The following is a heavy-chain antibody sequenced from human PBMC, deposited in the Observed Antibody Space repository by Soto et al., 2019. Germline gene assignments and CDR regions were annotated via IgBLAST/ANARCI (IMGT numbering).Heavy chain of an antibody. Sequence: QVQLQESGPGLVKPSQTLSLTCTVSGGSISSGGYYWSWIRQHPGKGLEWIGYIYYSGSTYYNPSLERQVTISVGTSKNHFPLKVSSVTAADTAVYYCAGDGGYSYGYGVYYRGQGTLVTVSS. J-gene: IGHJ4*02. V-gene: IGHV4-31*01. CDR1: GGSISSGGYY. CDR2: IYYSGST. D-gene: IGHD5-18*01. CDR3: AGDGGYSYGYGVYY.